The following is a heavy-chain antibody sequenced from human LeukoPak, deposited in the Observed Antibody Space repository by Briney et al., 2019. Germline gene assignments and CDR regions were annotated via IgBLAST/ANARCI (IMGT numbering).Heavy chain of an antibody. CDR1: GYTFTSYG. Sequence: ASVKVSRKASGYTFTSYGISWVRQAPGQGLEWMGWISAYNGNTNYAQKLQGRVTMTTDTSTSTAYMELRSLRSDDTAVYYCAGHPLGYCSGGSCYSGVYGMDVWGQGTTVTVSS. J-gene: IGHJ6*02. D-gene: IGHD2-15*01. CDR2: ISAYNGNT. CDR3: AGHPLGYCSGGSCYSGVYGMDV. V-gene: IGHV1-18*01.